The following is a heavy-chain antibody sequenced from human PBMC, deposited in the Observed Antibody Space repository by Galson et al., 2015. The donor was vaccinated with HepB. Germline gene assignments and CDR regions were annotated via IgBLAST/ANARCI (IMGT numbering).Heavy chain of an antibody. V-gene: IGHV1-69*13. J-gene: IGHJ4*02. CDR3: AREVGGPSGSYLDY. CDR1: GGTFSSYS. Sequence: SVKVSCKASGGTFSSYSISWVRQAPGQGLEWMGGIIPIFGTANYAQKFQGRVTITADESTSTAYMELSSLRSEDTAVYYCAREVGGPSGSYLDYWGQGTLVTVSS. D-gene: IGHD1-26*01. CDR2: IIPIFGTA.